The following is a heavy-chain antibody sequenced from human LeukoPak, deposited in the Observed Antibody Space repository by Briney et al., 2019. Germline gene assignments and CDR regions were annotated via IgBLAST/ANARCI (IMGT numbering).Heavy chain of an antibody. CDR3: ASQRDGYIHFDY. J-gene: IGHJ4*02. Sequence: GASVKVSCKASGGTFSSYAISWVRQAPGQGLEWMGGIIPIFGTANYAQKFQGRVTITADKSTSTAYMELSSLRSEDTAVYYCASQRDGYIHFDYWGQGTLVTVSS. D-gene: IGHD5-24*01. CDR1: GGTFSSYA. V-gene: IGHV1-69*06. CDR2: IIPIFGTA.